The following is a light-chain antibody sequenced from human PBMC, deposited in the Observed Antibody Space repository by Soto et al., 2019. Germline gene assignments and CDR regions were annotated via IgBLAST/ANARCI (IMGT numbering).Light chain of an antibody. J-gene: IGKJ1*01. CDR3: QKYNSAPWT. CDR1: QAIGNY. CDR2: AAS. Sequence: DIQMTQSPSSLSASVGDRVTVTFRASQAIGNYLNWYQQKPGKVPKLLIYAASTLQSGVPSRFSGSGSGTDFTLTISSLQPEDVATYYCQKYNSAPWTFGQGTKVDIK. V-gene: IGKV1-27*01.